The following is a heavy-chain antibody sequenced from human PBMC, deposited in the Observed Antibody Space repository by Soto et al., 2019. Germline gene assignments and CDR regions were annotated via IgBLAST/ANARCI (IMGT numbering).Heavy chain of an antibody. J-gene: IGHJ4*02. D-gene: IGHD3-3*01. CDR3: ARDGDDFWSGYYQVNY. V-gene: IGHV4-30-4*01. Sequence: QVQLQESGPGLVKPSQTLSLTCTVSGGSISSGDYYWSWIRQPPGKGLEWIGYIYYSGSTYYNPSLKSRVTISVDTSKNQFSLKLSSVTAADTAVYYCARDGDDFWSGYYQVNYWGQGTLVTVSS. CDR1: GGSISSGDYY. CDR2: IYYSGST.